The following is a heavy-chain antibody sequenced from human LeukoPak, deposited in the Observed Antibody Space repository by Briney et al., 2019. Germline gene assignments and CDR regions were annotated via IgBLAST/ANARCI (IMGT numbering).Heavy chain of an antibody. J-gene: IGHJ3*02. V-gene: IGHV4-34*01. CDR3: ARSSRGTRGFDDAFDI. CDR1: GGSFSGYY. Sequence: SETLSLTCAVYGGSFSGYYWSWIRQPPGKGLEWIGEINHSGSTNYNPSLKSRVTISVDTSKNQFSLKLSSVTAADTAVYYCARSSRGTRGFDDAFDIWGQGTMVTVSS. D-gene: IGHD2-8*01. CDR2: INHSGST.